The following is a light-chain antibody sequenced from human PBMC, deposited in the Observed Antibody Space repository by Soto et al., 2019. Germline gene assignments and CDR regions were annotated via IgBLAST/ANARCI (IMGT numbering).Light chain of an antibody. J-gene: IGLJ2*01. CDR2: EGS. CDR1: SSDVGSYTR. CDR3: SSYAGGSTLV. Sequence: QSALTQPASVSGSPGQSITISCTGTSSDVGSYTRVSWYQQHPGKAPKLMIYEGSKRPSGLSNRFSGSKSANTASLTISGLQTEDEADYYCSSYAGGSTLVFGGGTKVTVL. V-gene: IGLV2-23*01.